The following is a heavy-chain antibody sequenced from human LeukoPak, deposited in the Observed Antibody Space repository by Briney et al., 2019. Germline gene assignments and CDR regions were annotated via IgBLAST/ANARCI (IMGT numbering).Heavy chain of an antibody. D-gene: IGHD3-10*01. V-gene: IGHV3-48*01. J-gene: IGHJ4*02. CDR1: GFTFSDYS. CDR3: ARGGRVVWFGDFTTDYYFDS. Sequence: GGSLRLSCAASGFTFSDYSMNWVRQAPGKGLEWISYIGIDSGNTNYADSVKGRFTISGDKAKNSLYLQMNSLRVEDTAVYYCARGGRVVWFGDFTTDYYFDSWGQGTLVTVSS. CDR2: IGIDSGNT.